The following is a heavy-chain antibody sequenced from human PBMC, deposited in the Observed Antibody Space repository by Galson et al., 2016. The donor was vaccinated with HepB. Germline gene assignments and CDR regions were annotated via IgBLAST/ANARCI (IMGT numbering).Heavy chain of an antibody. CDR3: ARDGDYSFPFDC. D-gene: IGHD4-11*01. CDR1: GLTFNDYS. CDR2: ISATGSAI. J-gene: IGHJ4*02. V-gene: IGHV3-11*01. Sequence: SLRLSCAVSGLTFNDYSMSWIRQAPGKGLEWVSYISATGSAIKYSDSVRGRLTIYRDNAKNSLYLQLHSLGDEDTAIYYCARDGDYSFPFDCWGRGTLVSVPS.